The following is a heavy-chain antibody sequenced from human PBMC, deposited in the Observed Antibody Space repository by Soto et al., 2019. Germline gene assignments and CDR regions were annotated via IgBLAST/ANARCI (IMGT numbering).Heavy chain of an antibody. CDR2: IYYSGNT. CDR1: GASISNYY. J-gene: IGHJ4*02. D-gene: IGHD6-19*01. V-gene: IGHV4-59*01. Sequence: SETLSLTCTVSGASISNYYWGWIRQPPGKGLEWIGYIYYSGNTNYNPSLKSRVTISVDTSKNEVSLKLTSVTAADTAVYYCARGAGYSSGWSDFDYWGQGTLVTVSS. CDR3: ARGAGYSSGWSDFDY.